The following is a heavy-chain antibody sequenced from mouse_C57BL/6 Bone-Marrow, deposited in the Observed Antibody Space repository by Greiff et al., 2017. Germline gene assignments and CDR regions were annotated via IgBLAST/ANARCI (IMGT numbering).Heavy chain of an antibody. CDR1: GYTFTEYT. CDR3: ARHEAIYYDYDGVYARYY. V-gene: IGHV1-62-2*01. J-gene: IGHJ4*01. D-gene: IGHD2-4*01. CDR2: FYPGSGSI. Sequence: QVQLQQSGAELVKPGASVKLSCKASGYTFTEYTIHWVKQRSGQGLEWIGWFYPGSGSIKYTENFKDKATLTADKSSSTGYMELRRLTSEDSAVYLCARHEAIYYDYDGVYARYYWGQGTSVTVSS.